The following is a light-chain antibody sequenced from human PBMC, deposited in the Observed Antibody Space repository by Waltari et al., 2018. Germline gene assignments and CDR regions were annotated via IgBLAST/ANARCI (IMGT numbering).Light chain of an antibody. CDR1: QSVSSHF. CDR3: QQYVSSPLT. J-gene: IGKJ4*01. V-gene: IGKV3-20*01. Sequence: EIVLTQSPGTLSLSPGERATLSCRASQSVSSHFLAWYHQKPGQAPRPLIDGASSRATGIPDRFSGSGSGTGFTLTISRLEPEDFAVYYCQQYVSSPLTFGGGTKVEIK. CDR2: GAS.